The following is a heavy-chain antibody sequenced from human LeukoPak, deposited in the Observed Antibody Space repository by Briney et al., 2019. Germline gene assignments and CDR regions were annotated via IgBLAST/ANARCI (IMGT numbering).Heavy chain of an antibody. J-gene: IGHJ1*01. CDR1: GGSISSYY. CDR3: ASLTAAAPYFHH. Sequence: PSETLSLTCTVSGGSISSYYWSWIRQPPGKGLEWIGYIYYSGSTNYNPSLKSRVTISVDTSKNQFSLKLSSVTAADTAVYCCASLTAAAPYFHHWGQGTLVTVSS. CDR2: IYYSGST. V-gene: IGHV4-59*08. D-gene: IGHD6-13*01.